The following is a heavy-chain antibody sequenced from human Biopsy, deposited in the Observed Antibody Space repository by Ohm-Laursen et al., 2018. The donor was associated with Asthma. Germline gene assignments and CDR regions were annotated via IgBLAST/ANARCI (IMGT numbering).Heavy chain of an antibody. J-gene: IGHJ6*02. CDR1: GGTFSSYA. CDR2: IIPIFGTA. D-gene: IGHD1-7*01. V-gene: IGHV1-69*01. CDR3: ARDPHNSYLASLRTKFNYYYYGMDV. Sequence: SSVKVSCKASGGTFSSYAISWVRQAPGQGLEWMGGIIPIFGTANYAQKFQGRVTITADESTSTAYMELSSLRSEDTAVYYCARDPHNSYLASLRTKFNYYYYGMDVWGQGITVTVSS.